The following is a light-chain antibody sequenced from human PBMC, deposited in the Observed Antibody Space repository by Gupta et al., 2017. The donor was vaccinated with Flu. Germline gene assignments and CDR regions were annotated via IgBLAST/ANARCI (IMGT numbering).Light chain of an antibody. CDR2: DNN. CDR1: RSTIGSNT. V-gene: IGLV1-44*01. Sequence: GQRVTISCSGSRSTIGSNTVNWYRQLPGTAPTLLIYDNNQRPSGVPDRFSGSKSGTSASLAISGLQSDDEADYSCASWDDSLNDYVFAAG. CDR3: ASWDDSLNDYV. J-gene: IGLJ1*01.